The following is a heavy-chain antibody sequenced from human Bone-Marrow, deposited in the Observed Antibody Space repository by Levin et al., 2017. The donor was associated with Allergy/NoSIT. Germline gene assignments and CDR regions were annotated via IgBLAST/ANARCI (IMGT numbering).Heavy chain of an antibody. J-gene: IGHJ6*02. D-gene: IGHD1-1*01. CDR1: GFSFRNYW. Sequence: ESLKISCAASGFSFRNYWVHWVRQAPGKEPMWVSHINGDGTAITYADSVRGRFTISRDDTKNTVSLQMNSLRAEDTAVYYCATDQRYGMALWGQGTTVTVSS. V-gene: IGHV3-74*03. CDR2: INGDGTAI. CDR3: ATDQRYGMAL.